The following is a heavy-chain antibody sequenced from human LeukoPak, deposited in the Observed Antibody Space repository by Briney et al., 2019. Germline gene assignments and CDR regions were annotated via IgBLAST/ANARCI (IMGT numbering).Heavy chain of an antibody. Sequence: ASVKVSCKASGYTFTSYYMHWVRQAPGQGLEWMGWINPNSGGTNYAQKFQGWVTMTRDTSISTAYMELSRLRSDDTAVYYCARELADILTGYYSDGMDVWGQGTTVTVSS. CDR2: INPNSGGT. CDR3: ARELADILTGYYSDGMDV. V-gene: IGHV1-2*04. D-gene: IGHD3-9*01. CDR1: GYTFTSYY. J-gene: IGHJ6*02.